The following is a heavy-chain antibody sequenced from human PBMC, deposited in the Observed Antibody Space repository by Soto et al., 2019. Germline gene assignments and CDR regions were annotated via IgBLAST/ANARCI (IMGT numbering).Heavy chain of an antibody. CDR2: IRSKANSYAT. CDR3: TRLGDGYNR. D-gene: IGHD5-12*01. Sequence: GGSLXLSCAASGFTFSGSAMHWVRQASGKGLEWVGRIRSKANSYATAYAASVKGRFTISRDDSKNTAYLQMNSLKTEDTAVYYCTRLGDGYNRWGQGTLVTVSS. V-gene: IGHV3-73*01. J-gene: IGHJ4*02. CDR1: GFTFSGSA.